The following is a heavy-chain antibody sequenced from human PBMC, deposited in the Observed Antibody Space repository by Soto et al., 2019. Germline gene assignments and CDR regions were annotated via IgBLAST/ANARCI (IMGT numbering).Heavy chain of an antibody. CDR2: ISSSSSTI. D-gene: IGHD3-10*01. J-gene: IGHJ4*02. CDR3: ARQNVLLWFGELLRFDY. Sequence: GESLKISCAASGFTFSSYSMNWVRQAPGKGLEWVSYISSSSSTIYYADSVKGRFTISRDNAKNSLYLQMNSLRAEDTAVYYCARQNVLLWFGELLRFDYWGQGTLVTVSS. V-gene: IGHV3-48*01. CDR1: GFTFSSYS.